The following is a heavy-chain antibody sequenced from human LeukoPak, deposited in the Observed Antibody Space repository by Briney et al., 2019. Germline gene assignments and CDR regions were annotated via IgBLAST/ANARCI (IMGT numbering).Heavy chain of an antibody. CDR2: ISSSGSTT. D-gene: IGHD1-26*01. V-gene: IGHV3-48*03. CDR1: GFPFSTYE. J-gene: IGHJ4*02. Sequence: GGSLRLSCTASGFPFSTYEMNWVRQAPGKGLEWVSYISSSGSTTKHADSVKGRFTISRDNAENSLYLQMNSLGAGDTAVYYCARVGAYAAVNWWGQGTLVTVSS. CDR3: ARVGAYAAVNW.